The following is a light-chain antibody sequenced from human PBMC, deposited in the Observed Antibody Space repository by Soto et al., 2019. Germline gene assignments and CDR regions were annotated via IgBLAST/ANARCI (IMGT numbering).Light chain of an antibody. CDR1: SSDVGGYNY. V-gene: IGLV2-11*01. Sequence: QSALTQPHSVSGSPGQSVTISCTGTSSDVGGYNYVSWYQHHPGKAPKLIIYDVSERPSGVPDRFSGSKSGNTGNTASLTISGLQAEDEADYYCCSYAGSSFAIFGGGTKVTVL. CDR3: CSYAGSSFAI. J-gene: IGLJ2*01. CDR2: DVS.